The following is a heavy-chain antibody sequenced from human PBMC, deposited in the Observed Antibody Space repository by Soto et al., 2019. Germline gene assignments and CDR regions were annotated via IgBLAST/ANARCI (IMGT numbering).Heavy chain of an antibody. V-gene: IGHV4-31*03. D-gene: IGHD5-18*01. Sequence: QVQLQESGPGLVKPSQTLSLTCTVSGGSISSGGYYWNWIRQHPGKGLEWIGSMSYSGSTYYNPSLRSRVTISVDTSKNQFSLKLSSVTAADTAVYHCAREDKSHGYDYWGQGTLVTVSS. CDR3: AREDKSHGYDY. CDR1: GGSISSGGYY. J-gene: IGHJ4*02. CDR2: MSYSGST.